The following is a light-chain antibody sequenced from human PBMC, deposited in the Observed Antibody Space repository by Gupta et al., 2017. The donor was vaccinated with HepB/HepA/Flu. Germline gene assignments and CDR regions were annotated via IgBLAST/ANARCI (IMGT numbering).Light chain of an antibody. CDR3: HSRDRSGKHHV. CDR1: SLRRYY. Sequence: SSELTQDPAVSGALGQTVRVTGQGDSLRRYYATWYQQKPGQAPVLVIYAKNSRPSGIPDRFSGSTSGNTASLTITGAQAEDEADYYCHSRDRSGKHHVFGTGTKVTVL. J-gene: IGLJ1*01. CDR2: AKN. V-gene: IGLV3-19*01.